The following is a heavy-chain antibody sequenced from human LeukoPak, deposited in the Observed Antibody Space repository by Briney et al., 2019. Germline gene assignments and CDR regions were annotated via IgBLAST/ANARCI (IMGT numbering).Heavy chain of an antibody. Sequence: PGGSLRLSCAASGFTFSSSWLHWVRQAPGRGLVWVSRISSDVTNTAYGDSVKGRFTISRDNAKNTLYLKMNSLTVEDTAVYYCARGDWGSALSWGRGTMVTVSS. J-gene: IGHJ3*01. CDR3: ARGDWGSALS. CDR1: GFTFSSSW. V-gene: IGHV3-74*01. CDR2: ISSDVTNT. D-gene: IGHD7-27*01.